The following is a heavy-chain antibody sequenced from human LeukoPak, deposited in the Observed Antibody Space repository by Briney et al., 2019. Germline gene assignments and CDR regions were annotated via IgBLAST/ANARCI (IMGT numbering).Heavy chain of an antibody. CDR1: GGSFSGYY. D-gene: IGHD2-2*01. J-gene: IGHJ6*02. CDR2: INHSGST. Sequence: SETLSLTCAVYGGSFSGYYWSWIRQPPGKGLEWIGEINHSGSTNYNPSLKSRVTISVDTSKNQFSLKLSSVTAADTAVYYCARGRRAYCSSTSCYLYYYGMDVWGQGTTVTVSS. V-gene: IGHV4-34*01. CDR3: ARGRRAYCSSTSCYLYYYGMDV.